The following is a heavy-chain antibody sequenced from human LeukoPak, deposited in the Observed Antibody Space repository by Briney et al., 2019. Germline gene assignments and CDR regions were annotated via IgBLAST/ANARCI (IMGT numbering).Heavy chain of an antibody. J-gene: IGHJ4*02. CDR2: ISSSTTTI. CDR1: GFTFTSYS. D-gene: IGHD5/OR15-5a*01. V-gene: IGHV3-48*01. Sequence: GGSLRLSCAASGFTFTSYSMNWVRQAPGKGLEWVSYISSSTTTIYYADSVKGRFSISRDNAKNSLYLQMNSLRAEDTAVYYCAVSFDYWGQGTLVTVSS. CDR3: AVSFDY.